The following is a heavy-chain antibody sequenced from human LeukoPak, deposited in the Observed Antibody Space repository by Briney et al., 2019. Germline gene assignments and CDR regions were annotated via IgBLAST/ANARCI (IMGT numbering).Heavy chain of an antibody. D-gene: IGHD3-22*01. V-gene: IGHV1-69*04. CDR3: ARDLGYDSSGYYYKSFDY. CDR2: IIPIIGIA. CDR1: GGTFSSYT. Sequence: SVKVSCKASGGTFSSYTISWVRQAPGQGLEWMGRIIPIIGIANYAQKFQGRVTITADKSTSTAYMELSSLRSEDTAVYYCARDLGYDSSGYYYKSFDYWGQGTLVTVSS. J-gene: IGHJ4*02.